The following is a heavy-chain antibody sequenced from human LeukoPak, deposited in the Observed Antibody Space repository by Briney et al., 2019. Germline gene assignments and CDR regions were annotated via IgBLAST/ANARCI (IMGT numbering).Heavy chain of an antibody. Sequence: ASVKVSCKASGYTFTSYGISWVRQAPGQGLEWMGWISAYNGNTNYAQKLQGRVTMTTDTSTSTAYMELRSLRSDDTAVYYCARSPLIYDFWNGYYTGGNFFDYWGQGTLVTVSS. D-gene: IGHD3-3*01. J-gene: IGHJ4*02. CDR1: GYTFTSYG. V-gene: IGHV1-18*01. CDR2: ISAYNGNT. CDR3: ARSPLIYDFWNGYYTGGNFFDY.